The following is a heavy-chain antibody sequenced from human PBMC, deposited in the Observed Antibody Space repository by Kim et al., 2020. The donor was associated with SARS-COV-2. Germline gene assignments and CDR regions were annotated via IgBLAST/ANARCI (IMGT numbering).Heavy chain of an antibody. CDR3: ARDPLGDGYSFSDY. J-gene: IGHJ4*02. Sequence: GGSLRLSCEASELTVSRNHMSWVRQAPGKGLEWVSVIYSGGMTSYAGSVKGRFTISRDSSKNTVLLEMNSLRADDTAVYYCARDPLGDGYSFSDYWGQGTLVTVSS. V-gene: IGHV3-53*01. CDR2: IYSGGMT. D-gene: IGHD4-4*01. CDR1: ELTVSRNH.